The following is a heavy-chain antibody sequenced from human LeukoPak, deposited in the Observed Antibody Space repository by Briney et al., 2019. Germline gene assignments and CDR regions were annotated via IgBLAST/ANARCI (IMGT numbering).Heavy chain of an antibody. D-gene: IGHD3-22*01. CDR1: GFTFSSYS. CDR2: ISSSSSYI. CDR3: AKDMIVVVISPYFDY. J-gene: IGHJ4*02. Sequence: GGSLRLSCAASGFTFSSYSMNWVRQAPGKGLEWVSSISSSSSYIYYADSVKGRFTISRDNAKNSLYLQMNSLRAEDTAVYYCAKDMIVVVISPYFDYWGQGTLVTVSS. V-gene: IGHV3-21*04.